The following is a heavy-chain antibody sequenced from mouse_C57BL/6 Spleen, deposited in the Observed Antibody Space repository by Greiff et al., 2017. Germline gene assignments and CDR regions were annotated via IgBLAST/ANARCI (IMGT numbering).Heavy chain of an antibody. CDR2: IWSGGST. Sequence: VQLQQSGPGLVQPSQSLSITCTVSGFSLTSYGVHWVRQSPGKGLEWLGVIWSGGSTDYNAAFISRLSISKDNSKSQVFFKMNSLQADDTAIYYCARGNDYHWFAYWGQGTLVTVSA. CDR3: ARGNDYHWFAY. V-gene: IGHV2-2*01. J-gene: IGHJ3*01. D-gene: IGHD2-4*01. CDR1: GFSLTSYG.